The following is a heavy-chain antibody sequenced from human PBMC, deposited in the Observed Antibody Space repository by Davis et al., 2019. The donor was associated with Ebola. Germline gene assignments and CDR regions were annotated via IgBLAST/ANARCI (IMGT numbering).Heavy chain of an antibody. J-gene: IGHJ4*02. CDR2: LIPIFGAA. CDR3: ARGITVFGVVSHFDF. Sequence: AASVKVSCKASGYTFTSYDINWVRQAPGQGLEWMGGLIPIFGAANYAQKFQGRVTITADKSTSTAYMELSSLRSDDTAVYYCARGITVFGVVSHFDFWGQGTLVTVSS. CDR1: GYTFTSYD. D-gene: IGHD3-3*01. V-gene: IGHV1-69*06.